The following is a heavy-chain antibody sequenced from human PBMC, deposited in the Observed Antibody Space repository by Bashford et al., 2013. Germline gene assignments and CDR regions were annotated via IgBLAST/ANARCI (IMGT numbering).Heavy chain of an antibody. CDR2: INHSGST. D-gene: IGHD3-3*01. Sequence: SETLSLTCAVYGGSFSGYYWSWIRQPPGKGLEWIGEINHSGSTNYNPSLKSRVTISVDTSKNQFSLKLSSVTAADTAVYYCARGKGSGPYYDFWSGGYHFDYWGQGTLVTVSS. V-gene: IGHV4-34*01. CDR1: GGSFSGYY. CDR3: ARGKGSGPYYDFWSGGYHFDY. J-gene: IGHJ4*02.